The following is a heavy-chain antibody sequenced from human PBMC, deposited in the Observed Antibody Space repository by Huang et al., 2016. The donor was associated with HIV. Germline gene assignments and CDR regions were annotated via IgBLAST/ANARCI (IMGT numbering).Heavy chain of an antibody. CDR3: ARAAAGNYYYYHMDV. J-gene: IGHJ6*03. Sequence: QVQLVQSGAEVKKPGSSVKVSCKASGGTFSSYAINWVRQAPGQGLEWMGGIIPIFGTANYTQKFQGRVAMTADESTRTGYMELSSLRSEDTAVYYCARAAAGNYYYYHMDVWGKGTTVTVSS. D-gene: IGHD6-13*01. V-gene: IGHV1-69*13. CDR2: IIPIFGTA. CDR1: GGTFSSYA.